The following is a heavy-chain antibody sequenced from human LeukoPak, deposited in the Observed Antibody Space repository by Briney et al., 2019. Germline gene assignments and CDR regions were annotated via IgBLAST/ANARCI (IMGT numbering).Heavy chain of an antibody. V-gene: IGHV3-30*18. CDR1: GFTFSSNG. CDR2: ISYDGSNK. Sequence: GGSLRLSCAASGFTFSSNGMHWARQAPGKGLEWVAVISYDGSNKYYAASVKGRFTISRDNSKNTLYLQMNSLRAEDTAVYYCAKAGSYGGIVVVTAIGYWGQGTLVTVSS. CDR3: AKAGSYGGIVVVTAIGY. D-gene: IGHD2-21*02. J-gene: IGHJ4*02.